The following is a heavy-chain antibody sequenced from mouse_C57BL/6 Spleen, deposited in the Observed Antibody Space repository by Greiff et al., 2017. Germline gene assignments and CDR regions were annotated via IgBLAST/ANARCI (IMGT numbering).Heavy chain of an antibody. D-gene: IGHD1-1*01. CDR1: GYTFTSYG. Sequence: QVQLQQSGAELARPGASVKLSCKASGYTFTSYGISWVKQRTGQGLEWIGEIYPRSGNTYYNEKFKGKATLTADKSSSTAYMELRSLTSEDSAVYFCARLIYGSSYRYFDVWGTGTTVTVSS. CDR2: IYPRSGNT. CDR3: ARLIYGSSYRYFDV. V-gene: IGHV1-81*01. J-gene: IGHJ1*03.